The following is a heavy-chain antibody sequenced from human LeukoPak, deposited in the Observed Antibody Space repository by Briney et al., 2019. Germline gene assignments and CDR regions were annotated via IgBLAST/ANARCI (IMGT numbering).Heavy chain of an antibody. J-gene: IGHJ6*03. V-gene: IGHV4-30-2*01. Sequence: PSETLSLTCTVSGGSISSGGYYWSWIRQPPGKGLEWIGYIYHSGSTYYNPSLKSRVTISVDRSKNQFSLKLSSVTAADTAVYYCARLVGALGYYMDVWGKGTTVTVSS. CDR1: GGSISSGGYY. CDR2: IYHSGST. D-gene: IGHD1-26*01. CDR3: ARLVGALGYYMDV.